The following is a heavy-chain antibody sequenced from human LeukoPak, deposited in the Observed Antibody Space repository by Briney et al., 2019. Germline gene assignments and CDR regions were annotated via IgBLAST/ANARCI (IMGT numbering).Heavy chain of an antibody. D-gene: IGHD6-19*01. CDR3: ARALIAVAGKFDY. J-gene: IGHJ4*02. CDR1: GGSISRYY. Sequence: SETLSLTCTVSGGSISRYYWSWIRQPPGKGLEWIGYIYYSGSTNLNPSLKSRVTISVDKSKNQFSLKLSSVTAADTAVYYCARALIAVAGKFDYWGQGTLVTVSS. CDR2: IYYSGST. V-gene: IGHV4-59*12.